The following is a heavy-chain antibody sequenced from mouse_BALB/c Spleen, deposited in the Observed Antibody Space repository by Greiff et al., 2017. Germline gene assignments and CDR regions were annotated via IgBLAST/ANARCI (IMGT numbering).Heavy chain of an antibody. CDR2: IDPANGNT. D-gene: IGHD2-10*02. CDR3: ARERYGNSFDY. V-gene: IGHV14-3*02. J-gene: IGHJ2*01. Sequence: EVQLQQSGAELVKPGASVKLSCTASGFNIKDTYMNWVKQRPEQGLEWIGRIDPANGNTKYDPKFQGKATITADTSSNTAYLQLSSLTSEDTAVYYCARERYGNSFDYWGQGTTLTVSS. CDR1: GFNIKDTY.